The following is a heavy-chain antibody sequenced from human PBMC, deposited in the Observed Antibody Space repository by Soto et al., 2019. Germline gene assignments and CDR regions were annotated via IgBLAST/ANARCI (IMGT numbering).Heavy chain of an antibody. Sequence: ASVKVSCKASGGTFSSYAISWVRQAPGQGLEWMGGIIPIFGTANYAQKFQGRVTITADKSTSTAYMELSSLRSEDTAVYYCASDTAMVNGDYWGQGTLVTVSS. CDR2: IIPIFGTA. CDR3: ASDTAMVNGDY. CDR1: GGTFSSYA. D-gene: IGHD5-18*01. V-gene: IGHV1-69*06. J-gene: IGHJ4*02.